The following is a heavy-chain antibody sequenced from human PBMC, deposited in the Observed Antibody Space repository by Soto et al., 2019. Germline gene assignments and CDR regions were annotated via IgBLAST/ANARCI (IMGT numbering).Heavy chain of an antibody. D-gene: IGHD5-12*01. V-gene: IGHV3-11*01. CDR3: ARDRGWLQFVFDY. J-gene: IGHJ4*02. CDR1: GFTFSDYY. Sequence: KPGGALRRSCAASGFTFSDYYRSWIRQAPGKGLEWVSYISSSGSTIYYADSVKGRFTISRDNAKNSLYLQMNSLRAEDTAVYYCARDRGWLQFVFDYWGQGTLVTVYS. CDR2: ISSSGSTI.